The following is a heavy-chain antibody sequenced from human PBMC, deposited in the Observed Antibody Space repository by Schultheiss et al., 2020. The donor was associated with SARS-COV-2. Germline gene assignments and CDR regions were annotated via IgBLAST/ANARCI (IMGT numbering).Heavy chain of an antibody. CDR3: ARGNYGDYFHYYYYGMDV. D-gene: IGHD4-17*01. J-gene: IGHJ6*02. CDR2: IWSDGSNE. V-gene: IGHV3-33*08. CDR1: GFTFSSYG. Sequence: GESLKISCAASGFTFSSYGMHWVRQAPGKGLEWVAVIWSDGSNEYYADSVKGRFTISRDNSKNTLYLQMNSLKFEDTAVYYCARGNYGDYFHYYYYGMDVWGQGTTVTVSS.